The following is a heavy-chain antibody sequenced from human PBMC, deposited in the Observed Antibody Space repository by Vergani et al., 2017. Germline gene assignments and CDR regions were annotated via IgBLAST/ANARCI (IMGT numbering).Heavy chain of an antibody. V-gene: IGHV3-21*06. CDR1: GFPFGSYS. CDR2: ISSSGNYV. J-gene: IGHJ6*02. CDR3: ARDQGSGTNGHHYGMDV. Sequence: EENLVESGGGLVKPGGSLRLSCVASGFPFGSYSVNWVRQAPGRGLEWVSSISSSGNYVYYTASVKGRFSSSRDNAKSLLSLQMNSLRADDTAVYYCARDQGSGTNGHHYGMDVGGQGTTVTVSS. D-gene: IGHD3-10*01.